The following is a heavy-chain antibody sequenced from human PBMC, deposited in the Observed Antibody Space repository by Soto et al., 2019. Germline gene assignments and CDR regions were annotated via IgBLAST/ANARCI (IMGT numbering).Heavy chain of an antibody. V-gene: IGHV3-30-3*01. CDR2: ISYDGTNK. J-gene: IGHJ4*02. CDR1: GFVFRNYA. D-gene: IGHD4-17*01. Sequence: QVQLVESGGAVVQPGRSLRLSCAASGFVFRNYAMHWVRQAPGKGLEWVAVISYDGTNKYYADSVKGRFTISRDNSKSTLYLQMTSLRAEDTAVYYCAREEYGNLYFDYWGQWTLVPVSS. CDR3: AREEYGNLYFDY.